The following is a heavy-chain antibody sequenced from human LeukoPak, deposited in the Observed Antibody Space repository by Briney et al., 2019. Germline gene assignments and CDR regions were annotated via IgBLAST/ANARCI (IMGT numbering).Heavy chain of an antibody. CDR1: GYRFTSSW. V-gene: IGHV5-51*01. J-gene: IGHJ4*02. Sequence: GESLKISCKGSGYRFTSSWIGWVRQMPGKGLEWMGIIYPGDSDTRYSPSFQGLVTISADKSISTAYLQWSSLKASDTAMFYCARHQEAATGHYFDYWGQGTLVTVSS. CDR2: IYPGDSDT. D-gene: IGHD2-15*01. CDR3: ARHQEAATGHYFDY.